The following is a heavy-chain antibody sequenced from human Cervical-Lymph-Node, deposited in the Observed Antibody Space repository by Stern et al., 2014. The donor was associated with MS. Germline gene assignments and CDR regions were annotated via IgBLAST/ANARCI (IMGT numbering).Heavy chain of an antibody. CDR3: AKVYGSGPFDY. J-gene: IGHJ4*02. D-gene: IGHD6-19*01. Sequence: EVHLVESGGTLVQPGGSLRLSCAASGFTFSSSAMSWVRQAPGKGLEWVSVISGSDGSTFYADSVKGRFTISRDNSKNTLFLQMNSLRAEDTAVYYCAKVYGSGPFDYWGQGTLVTVSS. V-gene: IGHV3-23*04. CDR1: GFTFSSSA. CDR2: ISGSDGST.